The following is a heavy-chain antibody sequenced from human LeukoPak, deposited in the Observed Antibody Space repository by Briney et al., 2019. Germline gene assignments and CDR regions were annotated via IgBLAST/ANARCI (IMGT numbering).Heavy chain of an antibody. V-gene: IGHV4-34*01. D-gene: IGHD2/OR15-2a*01. CDR3: ARGRVIGSGAFDI. Sequence: SETLSLTCAVYGGSFSGYYWSWIRQPPGKGLEWIGEINHSGSTNYNPSLKSRVTISVDTSKNQFSLKLSSVTAADTAVYYCARGRVIGSGAFDIWGQGTILTVSS. CDR1: GGSFSGYY. CDR2: INHSGST. J-gene: IGHJ3*02.